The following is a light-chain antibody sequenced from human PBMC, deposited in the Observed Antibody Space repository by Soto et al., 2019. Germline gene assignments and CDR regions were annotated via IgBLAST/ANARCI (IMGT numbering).Light chain of an antibody. CDR2: AAS. CDR1: QVVSSW. V-gene: IGKV1-12*01. Sequence: DIQMTQSPSSVSASVGDRVTITCRASQVVSSWLAWYQQKPGKAPNLLIYAASNLQSGVPSRFSGTGSGTDFTLTVSSLQPEDFATYSCQQANNFPPMLTFGGGTKVEI. CDR3: QQANNFPPMLT. J-gene: IGKJ4*01.